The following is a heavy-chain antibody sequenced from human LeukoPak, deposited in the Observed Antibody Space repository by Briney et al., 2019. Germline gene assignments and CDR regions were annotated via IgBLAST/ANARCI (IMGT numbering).Heavy chain of an antibody. CDR1: GFTFSDYY. CDR2: ISSSGSTI. J-gene: IGHJ4*02. CDR3: ARANPLYSSSWYEPGFDY. V-gene: IGHV3-11*04. D-gene: IGHD6-13*01. Sequence: GGSLRLSCAASGFTFSDYYMSWIRQAPGKGLEGVPYISSSGSTIYYADSVKGRFTISRDNAKNSLYLQINSLRAEDTAVYYCARANPLYSSSWYEPGFDYWGQGTLVTVSS.